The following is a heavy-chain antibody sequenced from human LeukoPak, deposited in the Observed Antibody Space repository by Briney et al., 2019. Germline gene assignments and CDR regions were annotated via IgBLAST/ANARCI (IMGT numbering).Heavy chain of an antibody. Sequence: PSETLSLTCTVSGGSISSYYWSWIRQPPGKGLEWIGYIYYSGSTNYNPSLKSRVTISVDTSKNQFSLKLSSVTAADTAVYYCARRPRGGDDAFDIWGQGTMVTVSS. D-gene: IGHD3-16*01. V-gene: IGHV4-59*01. CDR1: GGSISSYY. CDR2: IYYSGST. J-gene: IGHJ3*02. CDR3: ARRPRGGDDAFDI.